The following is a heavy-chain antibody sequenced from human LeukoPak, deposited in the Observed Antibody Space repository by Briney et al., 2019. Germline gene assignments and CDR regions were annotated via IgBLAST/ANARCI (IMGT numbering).Heavy chain of an antibody. CDR1: GFTFSSYG. D-gene: IGHD6-6*01. CDR3: AKDRGSSSYYYYCYYMDV. CDR2: IRYDGSNK. Sequence: GGSLRLSCAASGFTFSSYGMHWVRQAPGKGLEWVAFIRYDGSNKYYADSVKGRFTISRDNSKNTLYLQMNSLRAEDTAVYYCAKDRGSSSYYYYCYYMDVWGKGTTVTVSS. V-gene: IGHV3-30*02. J-gene: IGHJ6*03.